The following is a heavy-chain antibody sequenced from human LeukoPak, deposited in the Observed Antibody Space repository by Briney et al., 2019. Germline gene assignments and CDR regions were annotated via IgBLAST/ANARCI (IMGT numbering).Heavy chain of an antibody. J-gene: IGHJ6*02. CDR3: ARGREYYGSGRFYYYGMDV. V-gene: IGHV4-34*01. CDR2: INHSGST. Sequence: SETLSLTCAVHGGSFSGYYWSWIRQPPGKGLEWIGEINHSGSTNYNPSLKSRVTISVDTSKNQFSLKLSSVTAADTAVYYCARGREYYGSGRFYYYGMDVWGQGTTVTVSS. CDR1: GGSFSGYY. D-gene: IGHD3-10*01.